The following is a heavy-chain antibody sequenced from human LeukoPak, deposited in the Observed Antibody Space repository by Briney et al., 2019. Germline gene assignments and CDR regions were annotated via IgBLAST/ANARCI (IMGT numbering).Heavy chain of an antibody. V-gene: IGHV7-4-1*02. Sequence: GASVKVSCKASGYSFNSQGMNWERQAPGQGLEWMGWINTDSGNPTYAQGFTGRFVFSLDSSVSTAYLQISNLMPEDTAKYYCAREILRFDIWGQGTMVIVSS. CDR1: GYSFNSQG. CDR2: INTDSGNP. CDR3: AREILRFDI. J-gene: IGHJ3*02.